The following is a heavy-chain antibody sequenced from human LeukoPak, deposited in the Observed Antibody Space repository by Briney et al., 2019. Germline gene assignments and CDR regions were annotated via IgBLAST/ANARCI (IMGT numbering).Heavy chain of an antibody. CDR1: GFTFSSYA. CDR3: AKFPIPWGPYYFDY. V-gene: IGHV3-23*01. CDR2: ISGSGGST. J-gene: IGHJ4*02. D-gene: IGHD7-27*01. Sequence: QTGWSLRLSCAASGFTFSSYAMSWVRQAPGKGLQWVSAISGSGGSTYYADSVKGRFTISRDNSKNTLYLQMNSLRAEDTAVYYCAKFPIPWGPYYFDYWGQGTLVTVSS.